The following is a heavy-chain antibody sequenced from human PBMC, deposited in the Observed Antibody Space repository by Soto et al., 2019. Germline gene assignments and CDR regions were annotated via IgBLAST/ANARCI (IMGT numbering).Heavy chain of an antibody. Sequence: PSQTLSLTCTISGDSVSSNSAVWNWIRQSPSRGLEWLGRTYYRSKWYNDYAVSVKSRITINPDTSKNQFSLQLNSVTPEDTAVYYCARGWLQSGFDIWGQGTMVTVSS. J-gene: IGHJ3*02. CDR2: TYYRSKWYN. D-gene: IGHD5-12*01. CDR1: GDSVSSNSAV. V-gene: IGHV6-1*01. CDR3: ARGWLQSGFDI.